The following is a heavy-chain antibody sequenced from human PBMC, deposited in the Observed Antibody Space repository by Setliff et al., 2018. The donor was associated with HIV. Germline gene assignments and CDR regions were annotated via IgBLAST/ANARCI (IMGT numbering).Heavy chain of an antibody. CDR2: IIPMFGTT. Sequence: GASVKVSCKASGVTFRRFAFSWVRQAPGQGLEWMGGIIPMFGTTNYAQKFQGRVTITADESTSTAYMELSGLRSEDTAVYFCARDGLLVAGIRFDYWGQGTLVTVSS. CDR1: GVTFRRFA. D-gene: IGHD6-19*01. CDR3: ARDGLLVAGIRFDY. V-gene: IGHV1-69*13. J-gene: IGHJ4*01.